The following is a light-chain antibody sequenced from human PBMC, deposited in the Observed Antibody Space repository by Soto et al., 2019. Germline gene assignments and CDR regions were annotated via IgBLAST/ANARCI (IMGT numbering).Light chain of an antibody. Sequence: EIVLTQSPGTLSLSPGERATLSCRASQSVSSYLAWYQQKPGQAPRLLIYGASSRATGIPDRFSGSGSRKHFTLTIRRLEPEDFAVYYCQQYGSSPRTFGRGTKVDIK. V-gene: IGKV3-20*01. J-gene: IGKJ1*01. CDR3: QQYGSSPRT. CDR1: QSVSSY. CDR2: GAS.